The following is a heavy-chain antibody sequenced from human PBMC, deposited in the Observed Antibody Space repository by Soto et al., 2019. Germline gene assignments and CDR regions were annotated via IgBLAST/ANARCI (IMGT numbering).Heavy chain of an antibody. CDR2: IYHSGST. D-gene: IGHD4-17*01. CDR3: ARLPTTAYYYYGMDV. CDR1: GGSISSGGYS. V-gene: IGHV4-30-2*01. J-gene: IGHJ6*02. Sequence: SETLSLTCAVSGGSISSGGYSWYWIRQPPGKGLEWIGYIYHSGSTNYNPSLKSRVTISVDKSKNQFSLKLSSVTAADTAVYYCARLPTTAYYYYGMDVWGQGTTVTVS.